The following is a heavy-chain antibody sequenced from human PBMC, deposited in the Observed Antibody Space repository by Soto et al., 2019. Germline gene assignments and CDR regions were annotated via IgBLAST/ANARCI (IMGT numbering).Heavy chain of an antibody. D-gene: IGHD6-19*01. CDR2: IIPIFGTA. Sequence: SVKVSCKASGGTFSSYAISWVRQAPGQGLEWMGGIIPIFGTANYAQKFQGRVTITADESTSTAYMELSSLRSEDTAVYYCARDRVKAVAGSFDYWGQGTLVTVSS. V-gene: IGHV1-69*13. CDR1: GGTFSSYA. J-gene: IGHJ4*02. CDR3: ARDRVKAVAGSFDY.